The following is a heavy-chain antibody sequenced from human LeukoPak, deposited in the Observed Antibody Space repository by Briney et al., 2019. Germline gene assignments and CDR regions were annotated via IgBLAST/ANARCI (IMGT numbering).Heavy chain of an antibody. CDR3: ARDRTVERAQYYDFCSGPPDAFDI. J-gene: IGHJ3*02. CDR2: IYTSGST. CDR1: GGSISSYY. D-gene: IGHD3-3*01. Sequence: SETLSLTCTVSGGSISSYYWSWIRQPAGKGLEWIGRIYTSGSTNYNPSLKSRVTMSVDTSKNQCSLKLSSVTAADTAVYYCARDRTVERAQYYDFCSGPPDAFDIWGQGTMVTVSS. V-gene: IGHV4-4*07.